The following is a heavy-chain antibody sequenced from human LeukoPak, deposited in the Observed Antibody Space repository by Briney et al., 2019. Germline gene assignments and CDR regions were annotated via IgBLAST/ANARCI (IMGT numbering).Heavy chain of an antibody. V-gene: IGHV1-8*01. CDR3: ARGLGLRYFNWLLQDYYYGMDV. CDR1: GYTFTSYD. D-gene: IGHD3-9*01. J-gene: IGHJ6*02. Sequence: ASVKVSCKASGYTFTSYDTNWVREATGQGLEWMGWMNPNSGNTGYAQKFQGRVTMTRNTSISTAYMELSSLRSEDTAVYYCARGLGLRYFNWLLQDYYYGMDVWGQGTTVTVSS. CDR2: MNPNSGNT.